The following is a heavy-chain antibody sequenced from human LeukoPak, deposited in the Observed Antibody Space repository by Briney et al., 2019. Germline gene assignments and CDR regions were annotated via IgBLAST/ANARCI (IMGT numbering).Heavy chain of an antibody. V-gene: IGHV1-69*01. CDR1: GGTFSSYA. CDR3: ARKRYCSSTSCSYYYYYMDV. D-gene: IGHD2-2*01. J-gene: IGHJ6*03. CDR2: IIPIFGTA. Sequence: GSLVKVSCKASGGTFSSYAISWVRQAPGQGLEWMGGIIPIFGTANYAQKFQGRVTITADESTSTAYMELSSLRSEDTAVYYCARKRYCSSTSCSYYYYYMDVWGKGTTVTVSS.